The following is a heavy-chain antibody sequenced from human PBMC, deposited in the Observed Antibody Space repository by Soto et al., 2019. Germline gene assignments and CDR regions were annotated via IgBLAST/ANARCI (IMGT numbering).Heavy chain of an antibody. Sequence: PSETLSLTCTVSGGFISSYYWSWIRQSPGKGLEWIGRIYATGTTDYNPSLKSRVMMSVDTSKKQFSLKLRSVTAADTAVYYCVRDGTKTLRDWFDPWGQGISVTVSS. CDR2: IYATGTT. CDR3: VRDGTKTLRDWFDP. V-gene: IGHV4-4*07. D-gene: IGHD1-1*01. CDR1: GGFISSYY. J-gene: IGHJ5*02.